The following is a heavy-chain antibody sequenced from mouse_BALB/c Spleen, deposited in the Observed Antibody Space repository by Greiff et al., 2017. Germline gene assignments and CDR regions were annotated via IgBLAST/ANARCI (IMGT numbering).Heavy chain of an antibody. J-gene: IGHJ2*01. V-gene: IGHV5-9-4*01. CDR2: ISSGGSYT. D-gene: IGHD2-4*01. CDR1: GFTFSSYA. Sequence: EVMLVESGGGLVKPGGSLKLSCAASGFTFSSYAMSWVRQSPEKRLEWVAEISSGGSYTYYPDTVTGRFTISRDNAKNTLYLEMSSLRSEDTAMYYCARLYYDYDGYYFDYWGQGTTLTVSS. CDR3: ARLYYDYDGYYFDY.